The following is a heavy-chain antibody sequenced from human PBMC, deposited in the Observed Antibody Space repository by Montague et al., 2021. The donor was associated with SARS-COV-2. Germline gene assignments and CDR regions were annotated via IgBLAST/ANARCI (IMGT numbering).Heavy chain of an antibody. CDR3: ARPKYSSSWYVDY. Sequence: TLSLTCSVSGGSISSGTYYWNWIRQPAGKGLEWIGHMYSRGGISYNPSLRSRVTISVDTSKNQFSLKLSSVTAADTAVYYCARPKYSSSWYVDYWGQGTLVTVSS. D-gene: IGHD6-13*01. V-gene: IGHV4-61*09. J-gene: IGHJ4*02. CDR1: GGSISSGTYY. CDR2: MYSRGGI.